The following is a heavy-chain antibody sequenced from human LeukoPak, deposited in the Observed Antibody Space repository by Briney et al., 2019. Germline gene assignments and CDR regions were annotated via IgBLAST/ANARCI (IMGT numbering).Heavy chain of an antibody. Sequence: SETLSLTCTVSGGSINSYYWSWIRQPAGKGLEWIGRIYSSGSTNYNPSLKSRVSMSVDTPKNQFSLKLTSVTAADTDVYYCARGGKATVVTMWGQGILVTVSS. CDR1: GGSINSYY. CDR3: ARGGKATVVTM. J-gene: IGHJ4*02. CDR2: IYSSGST. V-gene: IGHV4-4*07. D-gene: IGHD4-23*01.